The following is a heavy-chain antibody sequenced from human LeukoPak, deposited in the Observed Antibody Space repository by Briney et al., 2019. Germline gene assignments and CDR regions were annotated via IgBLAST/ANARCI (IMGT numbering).Heavy chain of an antibody. CDR3: ARGAGGYCSGGSCYSGDWFDP. D-gene: IGHD2-15*01. Sequence: SETLSLTCTVSGGSISSSSYYWGWIRQPPGKGLEWIGSTFYTGSTYYNPSLKSRVTISVDTSKNQFSLKLSSVTAADTAVYYCARGAGGYCSGGSCYSGDWFDPWGQGTLVTVSS. V-gene: IGHV4-39*01. CDR2: TFYTGST. J-gene: IGHJ5*02. CDR1: GGSISSSSYY.